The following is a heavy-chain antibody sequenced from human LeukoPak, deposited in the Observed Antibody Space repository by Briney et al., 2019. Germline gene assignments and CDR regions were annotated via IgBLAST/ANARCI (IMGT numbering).Heavy chain of an antibody. CDR1: GGSFSGYY. D-gene: IGHD1-26*01. J-gene: IGHJ1*01. Sequence: SETLSLTCAVYGGSFSGYYWSWIRQPPGKGLEWIGEINHSGSTNYNPSLKSRVTISVDTSKNQFSLKLSSVTAADTAVYYCAVVGATKYFQHWGQGTLVTVPS. CDR3: AVVGATKYFQH. V-gene: IGHV4-34*01. CDR2: INHSGST.